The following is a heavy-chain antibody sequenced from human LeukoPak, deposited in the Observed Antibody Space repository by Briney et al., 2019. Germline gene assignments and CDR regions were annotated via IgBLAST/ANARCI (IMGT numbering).Heavy chain of an antibody. Sequence: PGGSLRLSCAASGFTFSDYGMHWVRQAPGKGLEWVAVIWYDGTNKRYAESVKGRFAISRDDSKNTLYLQMNGLRVEDTAVYYCAKRGSYSSSPRDYYYMDVWGKGTTVTVSS. CDR1: GFTFSDYG. D-gene: IGHD6-6*01. J-gene: IGHJ6*03. CDR2: IWYDGTNK. CDR3: AKRGSYSSSPRDYYYMDV. V-gene: IGHV3-33*03.